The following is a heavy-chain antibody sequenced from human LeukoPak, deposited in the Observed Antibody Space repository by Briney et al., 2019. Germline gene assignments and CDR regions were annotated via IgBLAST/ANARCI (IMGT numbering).Heavy chain of an antibody. V-gene: IGHV4-38-2*02. Sequence: PSETLSLTCTVSGYSISSGYYWSWIRQPPGKGLEWIGEINHSGSTNYNPSLKSRVTISVDTSKNQFSLKLSSVTAADTAVYYCARESYSAHFDYWGQGTLVTVSS. CDR2: INHSGST. CDR3: ARESYSAHFDY. D-gene: IGHD1-26*01. J-gene: IGHJ4*02. CDR1: GYSISSGYY.